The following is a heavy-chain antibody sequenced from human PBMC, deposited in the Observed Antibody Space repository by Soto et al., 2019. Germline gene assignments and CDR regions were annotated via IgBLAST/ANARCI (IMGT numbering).Heavy chain of an antibody. D-gene: IGHD6-13*01. CDR3: ARDSIPGYSSSWYDGGTYYFDY. V-gene: IGHV3-30-3*01. CDR2: ISYDGSDK. Sequence: HPGGSLRLSCAASGFIFSTYAIHWVRQAPGKGLEWVAVISYDGSDKYYAVSVKGRFTISRDNSKNTLYLQMNSLRAEDTAVYYCARDSIPGYSSSWYDGGTYYFDYWGQGTLVTVS. J-gene: IGHJ4*02. CDR1: GFIFSTYA.